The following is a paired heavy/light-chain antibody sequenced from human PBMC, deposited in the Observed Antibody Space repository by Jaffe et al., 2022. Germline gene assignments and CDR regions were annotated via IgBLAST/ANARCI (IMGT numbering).Heavy chain of an antibody. V-gene: IGHV1-69*05. CDR2: IIPIFGTA. CDR1: GGTFSSYA. J-gene: IGHJ2*01. CDR3: ARSPIPPLYYDSSGYSYSSYWYFDL. Sequence: QVQLVQSGAEVKKPGSSVKVSCKASGGTFSSYAISWVRQAPGQGLEWMGGIIPIFGTANYAQKFQGRVTITTDESTSTAYMELSSLRSEDTAVYYCARSPIPPLYYDSSGYSYSSYWYFDLWGRGTLVTVSS. D-gene: IGHD3-22*01.
Light chain of an antibody. CDR2: ENN. J-gene: IGLJ7*01. Sequence: QSVLTQPPSVSAAPGQKVTISCSGSSSNIGNNYVSWYQQLPGTAPKLLIYENNKRPSGIPDRFSGSKSGTSATLGITGLQTGDEADYYCGTWDSSLSAGDAVFGGGTQLTVL. CDR3: GTWDSSLSAGDAV. V-gene: IGLV1-51*02. CDR1: SSNIGNNY.